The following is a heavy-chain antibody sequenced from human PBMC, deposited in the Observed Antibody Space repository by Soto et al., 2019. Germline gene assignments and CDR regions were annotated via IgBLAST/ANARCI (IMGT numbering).Heavy chain of an antibody. V-gene: IGHV1-18*01. CDR3: ARDWAGAGTGYSYYGMDG. D-gene: IGHD6-13*01. CDR2: ISAYNGNT. CDR1: CYTFTSYG. J-gene: IGHJ6*02. Sequence: ASVQFSCQASCYTFTSYGISWVRQAPGQGLEWMGWISAYNGNTNYAQKLQGRVTMTTDTSTSTAYMELRSLRSDDTAVYYCARDWAGAGTGYSYYGMDGCGQGTTVTVSS.